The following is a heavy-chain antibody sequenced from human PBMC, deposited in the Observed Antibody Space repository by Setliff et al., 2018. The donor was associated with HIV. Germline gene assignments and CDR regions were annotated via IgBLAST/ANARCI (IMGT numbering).Heavy chain of an antibody. V-gene: IGHV4-34*01. CDR3: AAKPMIRGRPFAF. CDR1: GPSFSGYY. J-gene: IGHJ4*02. CDR2: INHSGTT. Sequence: KTSETLSLTCAVYGPSFSGYYWNWIRQFPGKSLEWIGEINHSGTTNNSPSFKSRLNISVDVSKNQFSLRLASLSAADTAAYFCAAKPMIRGRPFAFWGQATQVTVSS. D-gene: IGHD3-10*01.